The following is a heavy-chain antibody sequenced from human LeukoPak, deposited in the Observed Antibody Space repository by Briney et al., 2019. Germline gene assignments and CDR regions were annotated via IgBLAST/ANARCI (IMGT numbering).Heavy chain of an antibody. Sequence: PGGSLRLSCAASGFAFNASYMTWIRQAPGKGLEWVAYISDRSFSMYYADSVKGRFTISRDNPSNSLFLHMSNLSADDTAVYYCARGKRRFDYWGQGPLVTVSS. CDR3: ARGKRRFDY. CDR2: ISDRSFSM. CDR1: GFAFNASY. D-gene: IGHD3-3*01. V-gene: IGHV3-11*01. J-gene: IGHJ4*02.